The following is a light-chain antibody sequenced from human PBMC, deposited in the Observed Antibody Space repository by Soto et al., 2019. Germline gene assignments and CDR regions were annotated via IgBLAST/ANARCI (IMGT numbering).Light chain of an antibody. V-gene: IGLV1-40*01. CDR3: QTYDSSLSAVV. J-gene: IGLJ2*01. CDR1: RSNIGAGYD. Sequence: QSVLTQTPSVSGAPGQRVTISCTGTRSNIGAGYDVHWYKQLPGTAPKLLIYGNYNRPSGVPDRFSGSKSGTSASLAITGLQAEDEAHYYCQTYDSSLSAVVFGGGTKLTVL. CDR2: GNY.